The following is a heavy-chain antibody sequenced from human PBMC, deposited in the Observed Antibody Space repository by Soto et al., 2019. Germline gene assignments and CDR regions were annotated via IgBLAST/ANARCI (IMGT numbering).Heavy chain of an antibody. CDR3: ARGDSTDCSNGVCSFFYNHDMDV. Sequence: ASVKVSCKASGYSFTDYHIHWVRQAPGQGLEWLGRINPKRGGTSTAQKLQGWVTMTTDTSISTASMELTSLTAEDKAIYYCARGDSTDCSNGVCSFFYNHDMDVWG. D-gene: IGHD2-8*01. V-gene: IGHV1-2*04. J-gene: IGHJ6*02. CDR2: INPKRGGT. CDR1: GYSFTDYH.